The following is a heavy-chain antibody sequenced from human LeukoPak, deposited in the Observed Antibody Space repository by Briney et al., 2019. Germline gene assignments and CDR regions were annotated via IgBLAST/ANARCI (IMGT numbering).Heavy chain of an antibody. CDR1: GYSISSGYY. CDR3: ARRYSSGYHPWFDP. Sequence: SETLSLTCAVSGYSISSGYYWGWIRQPPGKGLEWIGSINHSGSTFYNPSLKSRVTISIDTSKNQFSLKLSSVTAADTAVYYCARRYSSGYHPWFDPWGQGTLVTVSS. CDR2: INHSGST. J-gene: IGHJ5*02. D-gene: IGHD3-22*01. V-gene: IGHV4-38-2*01.